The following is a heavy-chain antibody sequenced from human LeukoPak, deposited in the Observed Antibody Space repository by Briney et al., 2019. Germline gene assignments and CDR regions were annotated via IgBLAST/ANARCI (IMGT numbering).Heavy chain of an antibody. D-gene: IGHD5-12*01. CDR1: GGTFSSYA. CDR3: ASTDEDIVATASFDY. CDR2: IIPILGIA. V-gene: IGHV1-69*04. J-gene: IGHJ4*02. Sequence: SVKVSCKASGGTFSSYAISWVRQAPGQGLEWMGRIIPILGIANYAQKFQGRVTITADKSTSTAYMELSSLRSEDTAVYYCASTDEDIVATASFDYWGQGTLVTVSP.